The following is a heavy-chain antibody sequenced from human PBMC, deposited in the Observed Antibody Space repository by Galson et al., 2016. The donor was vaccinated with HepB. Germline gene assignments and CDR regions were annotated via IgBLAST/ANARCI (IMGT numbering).Heavy chain of an antibody. CDR3: ARDHRRWNYDPDAFDM. CDR2: ISSTGTTT. V-gene: IGHV3-11*01. CDR1: GFIFSEFY. Sequence: SLRLSCAASGFIFSEFYMAWIRQAPGKGLEWVSQISSTGTTTHSADSEKGRFTIARDNTKNSLYLQMTSLRAEDTAVYYCARDHRRWNYDPDAFDMWGQGTMVTVSS. D-gene: IGHD1-7*01. J-gene: IGHJ3*02.